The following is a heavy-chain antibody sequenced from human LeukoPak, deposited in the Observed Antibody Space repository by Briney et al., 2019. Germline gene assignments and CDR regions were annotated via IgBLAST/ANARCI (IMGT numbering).Heavy chain of an antibody. CDR3: ARENSGSYREFDY. D-gene: IGHD1-26*01. CDR2: IYTSGST. Sequence: KPSETLPLTCTVSGGSISSYYWSWIRQPAGKGLEWIGRIYTSGSTNYNASLKSRVSMSVDTSKNQFSLKLSSVTAADTAVFYCARENSGSYREFDYWGQGTLVTVSS. CDR1: GGSISSYY. J-gene: IGHJ4*02. V-gene: IGHV4-4*07.